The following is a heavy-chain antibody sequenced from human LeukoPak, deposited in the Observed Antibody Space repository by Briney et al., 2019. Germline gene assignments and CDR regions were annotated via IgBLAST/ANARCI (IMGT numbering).Heavy chain of an antibody. D-gene: IGHD2-15*01. J-gene: IGHJ4*02. V-gene: IGHV3-30*02. CDR1: GFTFSSYG. Sequence: PGGSLRLSCAASGFTFSSYGMHWVRQAPGKGLEWVAFIRYDGSNKYYADSVKGRFTISRDNSKNTLYLQMNSLRAEDTAVYYCAKVPYCSGGSCYSGYFDYWGQGTLVTVSS. CDR2: IRYDGSNK. CDR3: AKVPYCSGGSCYSGYFDY.